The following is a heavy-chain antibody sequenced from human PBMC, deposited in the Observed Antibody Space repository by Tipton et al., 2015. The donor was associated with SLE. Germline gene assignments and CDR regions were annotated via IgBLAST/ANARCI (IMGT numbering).Heavy chain of an antibody. CDR1: GGIFSSYA. V-gene: IGHV1-69*01. D-gene: IGHD6-6*01. CDR2: IIPIFGTA. J-gene: IGHJ6*02. CDR3: ARGVIDSSSPLDYYYYYGMDV. Sequence: QSGAEVKKPGSSVKVSCKASGGIFSSYAITWVRQAPGQGLEWMGGIIPIFGTANYAQKFQGRVTITADGSTSTAYMELSSLRSEDTAVYYCARGVIDSSSPLDYYYYYGMDVWGQGTTVTVSS.